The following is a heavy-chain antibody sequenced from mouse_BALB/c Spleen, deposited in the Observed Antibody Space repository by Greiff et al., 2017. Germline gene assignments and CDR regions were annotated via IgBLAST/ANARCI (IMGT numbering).Heavy chain of an antibody. CDR1: GFTFSSYT. CDR3: TREEGTFDY. Sequence: EAHLVESGGGLVKPGGSLKLSCAASGFTFSSYTMSWVRQTPEKRLEWVATISSGGSYTYYPDSVKGRFTISRDNAKNTLYLQMSSLKSEDTAMYYCTREEGTFDYWGQGTTLTVSS. J-gene: IGHJ2*01. CDR2: ISSGGSYT. D-gene: IGHD3-3*01. V-gene: IGHV5-6-4*01.